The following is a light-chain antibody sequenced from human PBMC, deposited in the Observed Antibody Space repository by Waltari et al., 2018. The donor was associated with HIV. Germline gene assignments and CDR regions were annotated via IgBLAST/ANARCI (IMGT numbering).Light chain of an antibody. V-gene: IGKV1-39*01. CDR3: QQSFSSPYT. CDR1: QTINRN. Sequence: IQMTQSPSSLYASVGDRVTITCRASQTINRNLNWYQQKVGKAPTLLIFAASILQSGVPSRFSGSGSGTDFTLTISSLQPEDFATYYCQQSFSSPYTFGQGTKLEIK. CDR2: AAS. J-gene: IGKJ2*01.